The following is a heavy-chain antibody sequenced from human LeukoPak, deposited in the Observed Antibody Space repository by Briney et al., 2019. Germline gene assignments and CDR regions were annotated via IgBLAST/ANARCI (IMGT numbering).Heavy chain of an antibody. CDR3: ARDHLDIVVVTAILDYYYGMDV. Sequence: ASVKVSCTASGYTFTSYGISWVRQAPGQGLEWMGWISAYNGNTNYAQKLQGRVTMTTDTSTSTAYMELRSLRSDDTAVYYCARDHLDIVVVTAILDYYYGMDVWGQGTTVTVSS. CDR2: ISAYNGNT. D-gene: IGHD2-21*02. CDR1: GYTFTSYG. V-gene: IGHV1-18*01. J-gene: IGHJ6*02.